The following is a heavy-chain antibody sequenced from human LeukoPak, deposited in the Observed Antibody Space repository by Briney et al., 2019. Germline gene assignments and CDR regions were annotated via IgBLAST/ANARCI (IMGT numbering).Heavy chain of an antibody. Sequence: GGXXXLFCXXSXXXFRXYWXXWVRQAPGKGLEWVASLKHDGSEKYYVDSVKGRFTISRDNAKNSLYLQMISLRAEDTAVYYCAKDRGFYDILTATLPLDPWGQGTLVTVSS. CDR1: XXXFRXYW. J-gene: IGHJ5*02. D-gene: IGHD3-9*01. CDR2: LKHDGSEK. CDR3: AKDRGFYDILTATLPLDP. V-gene: IGHV3-7*01.